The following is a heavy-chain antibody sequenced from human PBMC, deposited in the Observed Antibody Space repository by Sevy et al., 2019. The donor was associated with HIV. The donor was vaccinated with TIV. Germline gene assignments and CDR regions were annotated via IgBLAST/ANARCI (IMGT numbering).Heavy chain of an antibody. CDR1: GGSISSYY. D-gene: IGHD6-13*01. Sequence: SETLSLTCTVSGGSISSYYWSWIRQPPGKGLEWIGYIYYTGSTNHNPSLKSRVTISLDTSKNQFSLNLSSVTAADTAVYYCASRGYSSNWFDAFDIWGQGTMVTVSS. J-gene: IGHJ3*02. CDR2: IYYTGST. CDR3: ASRGYSSNWFDAFDI. V-gene: IGHV4-59*01.